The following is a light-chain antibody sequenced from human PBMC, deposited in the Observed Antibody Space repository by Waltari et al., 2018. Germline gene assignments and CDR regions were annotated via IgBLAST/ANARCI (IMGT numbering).Light chain of an antibody. Sequence: CRASQSVSNNFLAWYQQRPGQTPRLLIYSASSRATGIPGRFSGSGSGTDFTLNITRLEPEDAAVYYCQQFHTSPRTFGGGTKVEVK. J-gene: IGKJ4*01. CDR3: QQFHTSPRT. V-gene: IGKV3-20*01. CDR1: QSVSNNF. CDR2: SAS.